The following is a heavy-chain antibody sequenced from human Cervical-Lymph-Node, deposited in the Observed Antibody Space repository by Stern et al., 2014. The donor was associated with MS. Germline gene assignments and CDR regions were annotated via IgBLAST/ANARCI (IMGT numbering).Heavy chain of an antibody. Sequence: QLVQSGAEVKKPGSSVKVSCKASRGTFSSYAISWVRQAPGTGLAWMGGLIPIFGTANYAQKFQGRVTITADESTSTAYMELSSLRSEDTAVYYCARGELKEGLVRGMDVWGQGTTVTVSS. V-gene: IGHV1-69*01. CDR1: RGTFSSYA. CDR2: LIPIFGTA. D-gene: IGHD1-26*01. J-gene: IGHJ6*02. CDR3: ARGELKEGLVRGMDV.